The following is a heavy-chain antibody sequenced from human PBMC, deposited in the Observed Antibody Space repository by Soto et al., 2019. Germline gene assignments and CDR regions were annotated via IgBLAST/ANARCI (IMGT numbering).Heavy chain of an antibody. D-gene: IGHD6-6*01. V-gene: IGHV1-2*02. CDR2: INPNSGGT. CDR3: AREGGSSSSGFQVGY. J-gene: IGHJ4*02. Sequence: ASVKVSCKSSGYTFTGCYMHWGRRAPGQGLEWMGWINPNSGGTNYAQKFQGRVTMTRDTSISTAYMELSRLRSDDAAVYYCAREGGSSSSGFQVGYWGQGTLVTVSS. CDR1: GYTFTGCY.